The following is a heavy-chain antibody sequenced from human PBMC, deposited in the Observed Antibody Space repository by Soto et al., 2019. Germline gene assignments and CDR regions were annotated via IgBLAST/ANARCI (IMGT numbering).Heavy chain of an antibody. CDR1: GYTFTSYY. Sequence: QVQLVQSGAEVKKPGASVKISCKASGYTFTSYYMHWVRQAPGQGLEWMGIINPSGGSTNYAQKLQVRVAMTRDTCTSTVYMDLNSLRSEDTAVYYCARPPWPGCINAVFYPLDYWGQGTLVTVSS. D-gene: IGHD2-8*01. CDR2: INPSGGST. V-gene: IGHV1-46*01. J-gene: IGHJ4*02. CDR3: ARPPWPGCINAVFYPLDY.